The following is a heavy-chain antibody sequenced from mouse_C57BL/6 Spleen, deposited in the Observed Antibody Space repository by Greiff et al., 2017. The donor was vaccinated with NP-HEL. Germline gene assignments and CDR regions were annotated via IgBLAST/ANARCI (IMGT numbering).Heavy chain of an antibody. D-gene: IGHD1-1*01. J-gene: IGHJ4*01. Sequence: QVQLQQSGAELVRPGTSVKVSCKASGYAFTNYLIEWVKQRPGQGLEWIGVINPGSGGTNYNEKFKGKATLTADKSSSTAYMQLSSLTSEDSAVYFCARLRGITTVVVPMDYWGQGTSVTVSS. CDR1: GYAFTNYL. V-gene: IGHV1-54*01. CDR2: INPGSGGT. CDR3: ARLRGITTVVVPMDY.